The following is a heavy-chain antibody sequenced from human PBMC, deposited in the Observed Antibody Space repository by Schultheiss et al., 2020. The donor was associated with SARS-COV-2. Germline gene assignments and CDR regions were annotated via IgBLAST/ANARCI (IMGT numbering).Heavy chain of an antibody. D-gene: IGHD3-10*01. V-gene: IGHV4-59*01. CDR2: IYYTGIT. CDR1: GGSISGYF. Sequence: SQTLSLTCAISGGSISGYFWTWIRQPPGKGLEQVGNIYYTGITKYSPSLKSRVTISVDTSKKQFSLRLGSVTAADTAVYYCARAARVEQLFSVRGGHLDYWGRGTQVTVSS. CDR3: ARAARVEQLFSVRGGHLDY. J-gene: IGHJ4*02.